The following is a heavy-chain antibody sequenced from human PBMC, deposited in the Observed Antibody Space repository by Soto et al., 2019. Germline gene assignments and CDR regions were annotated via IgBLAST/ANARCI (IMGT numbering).Heavy chain of an antibody. V-gene: IGHV4-39*01. D-gene: IGHD4-17*01. CDR2: IDNGGNT. CDR1: GRTFSINADF. CDR3: ARHGNTVTTGYYYGMDV. Sequence: SETLSLTFTVSGRTFSINADFWYLAWIRQPPGKGLEWIGSIDNGGNTYYNPPLKSRVTTSVDTSKNQFSLKLSAVTATDTAVYYCARHGNTVTTGYYYGMDVWGQGTTVTVSS. J-gene: IGHJ6*02.